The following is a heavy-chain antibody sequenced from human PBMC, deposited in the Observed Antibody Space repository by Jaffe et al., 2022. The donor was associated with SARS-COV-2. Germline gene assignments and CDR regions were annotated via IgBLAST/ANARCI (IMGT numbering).Heavy chain of an antibody. Sequence: EVQLVESGGGLVQPGGSLRLSCAASGFTFSSYSMNWVRQAPGKGLEWVSYISSSSSTIYYADSVKGRFTISRDNAKNSLYLQMNSLRAEDTAVYYCAREVTDTVARRGDWYFDLWGRGTLVTVSS. J-gene: IGHJ2*01. CDR2: ISSSSSTI. CDR3: AREVTDTVARRGDWYFDL. CDR1: GFTFSSYS. D-gene: IGHD4-17*01. V-gene: IGHV3-48*01.